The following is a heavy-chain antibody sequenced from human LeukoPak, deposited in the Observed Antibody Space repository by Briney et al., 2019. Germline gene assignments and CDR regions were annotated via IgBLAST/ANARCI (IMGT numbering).Heavy chain of an antibody. CDR3: ARVADILTPITYYYYYGMDV. CDR1: GYTFTSYG. CDR2: ISAYNGNT. D-gene: IGHD3-9*01. Sequence: ASVKVSCKASGYTFTSYGISWVRQAPGQGLEWMGWISAYNGNTNYAQKFQGRVTMTTDTSTSTAYMELRSLRSDDTAVYYCARVADILTPITYYYYYGMDVWGQGTTVTVSS. V-gene: IGHV1-18*01. J-gene: IGHJ6*02.